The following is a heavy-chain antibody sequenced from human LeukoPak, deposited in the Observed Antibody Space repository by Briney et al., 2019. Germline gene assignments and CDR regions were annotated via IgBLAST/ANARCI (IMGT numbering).Heavy chain of an antibody. Sequence: PGGSLRLSCAASGFTFSSYGMHWVRQAPGKGVEWVAFIRYDGSNKYYADSVKGRFTISRDNSKYTLYLQMNSLRAEDTAVYYCAKELYDFWSGPFDYWGQGTLVTVSS. D-gene: IGHD3-3*01. CDR1: GFTFSSYG. CDR3: AKELYDFWSGPFDY. V-gene: IGHV3-30*02. CDR2: IRYDGSNK. J-gene: IGHJ4*02.